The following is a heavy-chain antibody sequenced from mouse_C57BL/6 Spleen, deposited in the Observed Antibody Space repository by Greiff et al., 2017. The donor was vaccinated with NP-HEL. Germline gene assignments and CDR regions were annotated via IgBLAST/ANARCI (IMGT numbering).Heavy chain of an antibody. J-gene: IGHJ2*01. CDR1: GYTFTSYT. CDR3: ALTTVVATDY. V-gene: IGHV1-4*01. Sequence: VQLQQSGAELARPGASVKMSCKASGYTFTSYTMHWVKQRPGQGLEWIGYINPSSGYTKYNQKFKDKATLTADKSSSTAYMQLSSLTSEDSAVYYCALTTVVATDYWGQGTTLTVSS. D-gene: IGHD1-1*01. CDR2: INPSSGYT.